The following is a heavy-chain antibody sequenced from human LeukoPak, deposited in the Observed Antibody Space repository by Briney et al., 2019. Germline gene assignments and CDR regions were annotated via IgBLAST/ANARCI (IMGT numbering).Heavy chain of an antibody. J-gene: IGHJ4*02. Sequence: GGSLRLSCAASGFTFSSYAMSWVRQAPGKGLEWVSAISGSGGSTYYADSVKGRFTISRDNSKNALYLQMNSLRAEDTAVYYCARCSGGSYYYYFDYWGQGTLVTVSS. CDR3: ARCSGGSYYYYFDY. CDR2: ISGSGGST. V-gene: IGHV3-23*01. CDR1: GFTFSSYA. D-gene: IGHD2-15*01.